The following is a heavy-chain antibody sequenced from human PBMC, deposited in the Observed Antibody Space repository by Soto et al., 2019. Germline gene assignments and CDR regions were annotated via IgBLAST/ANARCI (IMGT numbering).Heavy chain of an antibody. V-gene: IGHV3-33*01. CDR3: ARDRIVGADAFDI. CDR2: IWYDGSNK. CDR1: GFTFSSYG. J-gene: IGHJ3*02. Sequence: QVQLVESGGGVVQPGRSLRLSCAASGFTFSSYGMHWVRQAPGKGLEWVAVIWYDGSNKYYADSVKGRFTISRDNSKNTLYLQMNSLRAEDTAVYYCARDRIVGADAFDIWGQGTMVTVSS. D-gene: IGHD1-26*01.